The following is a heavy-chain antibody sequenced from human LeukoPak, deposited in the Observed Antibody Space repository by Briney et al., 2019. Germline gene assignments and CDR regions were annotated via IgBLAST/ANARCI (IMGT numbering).Heavy chain of an antibody. CDR2: ITNNGRNI. D-gene: IGHD1-26*01. J-gene: IGHJ5*02. CDR1: GFTFSDYY. CDR3: ARLTWELPLDWFDP. V-gene: IGHV3-11*04. Sequence: NSGGSLRLSCAASGFTFSDYYMGWIRQAPGKGLEWVSYITNNGRNIYYADSMKGRFTISRDNAKNSLYLQMNSLRAEDTAVYYCARLTWELPLDWFDPWGQGTLVTVSS.